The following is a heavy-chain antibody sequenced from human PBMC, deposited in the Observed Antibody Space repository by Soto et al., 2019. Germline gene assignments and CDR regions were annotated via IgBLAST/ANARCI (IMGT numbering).Heavy chain of an antibody. D-gene: IGHD6-13*01. CDR3: ATSFAAAAPKPVDY. J-gene: IGHJ4*02. CDR2: FDPEDGET. V-gene: IGHV1-24*01. Sequence: ASVKVSCKVSGYTLTELSMHWVRQAPGKGLEWMGGFDPEDGETIYAQKFQGRVNMTEDTSTDTAYMELSSLRSEDTAVYYCATSFAAAAPKPVDYWGQGTLVTVSS. CDR1: GYTLTELS.